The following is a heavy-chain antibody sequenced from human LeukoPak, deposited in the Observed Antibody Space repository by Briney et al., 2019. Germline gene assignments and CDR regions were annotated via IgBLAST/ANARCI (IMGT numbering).Heavy chain of an antibody. CDR2: ISSSSSYI. Sequence: GGSLRLSCAASGFTFSSYSMNWVRQAPGKGLEWGSSISSSSSYIYYADSVKGRFTISRDNAKNSLYLQMNSLRAEDTAVYYCARDFRRHDSSGYYVWGQGTLATVSS. J-gene: IGHJ4*02. CDR3: ARDFRRHDSSGYYV. V-gene: IGHV3-21*01. D-gene: IGHD3-22*01. CDR1: GFTFSSYS.